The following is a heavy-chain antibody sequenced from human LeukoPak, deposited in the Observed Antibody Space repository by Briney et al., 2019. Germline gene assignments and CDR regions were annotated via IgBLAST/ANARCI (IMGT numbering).Heavy chain of an antibody. CDR1: GFTFSSYV. V-gene: IGHV3-23*01. Sequence: GGSLRLSCAASGFTFSSYVLSWVRQAPGKGREWVSPLIGRGGSTYSADSVKGGFTLSTDNSKNTLYLQKKGLRAERPPAYICAKRCEESGRGYDRSDPWGQGTLVTVSS. CDR2: LIGRGGST. J-gene: IGHJ5*02. CDR3: AKRCEESGRGYDRSDP. D-gene: IGHD5-12*01.